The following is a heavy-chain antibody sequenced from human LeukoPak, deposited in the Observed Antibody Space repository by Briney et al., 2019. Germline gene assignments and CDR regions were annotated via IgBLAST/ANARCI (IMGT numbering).Heavy chain of an antibody. Sequence: PGGSLRLSCTASGFKFDDYDMSGVRQVPGKGLEWVSGITWNGDKTGYADSVGGRFAISRDNTKKSLYLQMSSLRAEDTALYYCARDPFCSSSTGCYFEDWFDPWGPGTLVTVSS. D-gene: IGHD2-2*01. V-gene: IGHV3-20*04. J-gene: IGHJ5*02. CDR3: ARDPFCSSSTGCYFEDWFDP. CDR1: GFKFDDYD. CDR2: ITWNGDKT.